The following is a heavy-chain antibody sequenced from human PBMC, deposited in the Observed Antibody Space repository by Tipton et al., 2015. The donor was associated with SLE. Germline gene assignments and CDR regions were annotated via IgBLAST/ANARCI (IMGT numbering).Heavy chain of an antibody. V-gene: IGHV3-23*01. CDR3: AKARGPMVVYASADL. CDR2: ISGSDDST. CDR1: GFTFSSHA. J-gene: IGHJ2*01. D-gene: IGHD2-8*02. Sequence: SLRLSCAASGFTFSSHAMSWVRQAPGKGLEWVSVISGSDDSTYYAESVKGRFTISRDISKNTLYLQMNSLRAEETAVYYCAKARGPMVVYASADLWGRGTLVTVSS.